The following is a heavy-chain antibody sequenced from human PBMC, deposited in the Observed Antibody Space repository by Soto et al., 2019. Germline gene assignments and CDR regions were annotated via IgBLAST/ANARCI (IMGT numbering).Heavy chain of an antibody. CDR2: IIPIFGTA. D-gene: IGHD2-15*01. CDR3: ATQDLAAPLYCSGGSCYSWSAFDI. V-gene: IGHV1-69*13. J-gene: IGHJ3*02. Sequence: SVKVSCKASGGTFSSYAISWVRQAPGQGLEWMGGIIPIFGTANYAQKFQGRVTITADESTSTAYMELSSLRSEDTAVYYCATQDLAAPLYCSGGSCYSWSAFDIWGQGTMVTVS. CDR1: GGTFSSYA.